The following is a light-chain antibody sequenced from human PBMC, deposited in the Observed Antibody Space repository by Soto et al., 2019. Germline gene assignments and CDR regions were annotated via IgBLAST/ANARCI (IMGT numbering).Light chain of an antibody. CDR2: KAS. V-gene: IGKV1-5*03. CDR1: QSISSW. Sequence: DIQMTQSPSTLSASVGDRVTITCRASQSISSWLAWYQQKPGKAPKLLIYKASSLESGVPSRFSDSGSGTEFTLTISSLQPDDFATYYCQQYNSYPFTFGPGTEVDIK. CDR3: QQYNSYPFT. J-gene: IGKJ3*01.